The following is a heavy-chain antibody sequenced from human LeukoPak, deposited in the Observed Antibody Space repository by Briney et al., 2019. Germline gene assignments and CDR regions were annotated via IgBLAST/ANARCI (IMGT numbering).Heavy chain of an antibody. CDR1: GYSFTSYW. V-gene: IGHV5-51*01. CDR3: ARAGYSSRWDGVDY. Sequence: GESLKISCKGSGYSFTSYWIGWVRQMPGKGLEFMGIIYPGDSDTRYSPSFQGQVTISVDKSINTAYLQWSSLKASDSAMYYCARAGYSSRWDGVDYWGQGTLVTVSS. CDR2: IYPGDSDT. D-gene: IGHD2-2*01. J-gene: IGHJ4*02.